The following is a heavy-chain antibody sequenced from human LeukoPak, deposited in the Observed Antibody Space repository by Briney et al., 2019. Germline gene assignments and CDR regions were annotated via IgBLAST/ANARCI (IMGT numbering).Heavy chain of an antibody. CDR3: ASRGCGGSSCYANWFDP. CDR2: ISAYNGNT. D-gene: IGHD2-15*01. CDR1: GYTFTSYG. J-gene: IGHJ5*02. V-gene: IGHV1-18*01. Sequence: ASVKVSCKASGYTFTSYGITWVRQAPGQGLEWMGWISAYNGNTNYAQKLQGRVTMTTDTSTSTAYMELRSPRSDDTAVYYCASRGCGGSSCYANWFDPWGQGTLVTVSS.